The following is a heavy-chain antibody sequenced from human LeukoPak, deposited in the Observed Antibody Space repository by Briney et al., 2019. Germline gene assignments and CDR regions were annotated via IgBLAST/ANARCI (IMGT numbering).Heavy chain of an antibody. V-gene: IGHV4-38-2*02. CDR1: GYSISSGYY. J-gene: IGHJ5*02. CDR2: IYHSGSI. CDR3: ARGSSYGWFDP. Sequence: SETLSLTCTVSGYSISSGYYWGWIRPPPGKGLEWTGIIYHSGSIYYNPSLKSRVTISVDTSKNQCSLKLSSVTAAGTAVYYCARGSSYGWFDPWGQGTLVTVSS. D-gene: IGHD3-16*01.